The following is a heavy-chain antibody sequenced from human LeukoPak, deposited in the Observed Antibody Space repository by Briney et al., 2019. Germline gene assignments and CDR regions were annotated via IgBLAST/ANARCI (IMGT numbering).Heavy chain of an antibody. V-gene: IGHV4-30-4*01. D-gene: IGHD3-10*01. J-gene: IGHJ4*02. Sequence: PSETLSLTCTVSGGSISSGDYYWSWIRQPPGKGLEWIGDIYYSGSTYYNPYLKIRVTISVDTSKNQFSLKLSSVTAADTAVYYCARVADYYGSGSYYNLPIYFDYWGQGPLVTVSS. CDR2: IYYSGST. CDR1: GGSISSGDYY. CDR3: ARVADYYGSGSYYNLPIYFDY.